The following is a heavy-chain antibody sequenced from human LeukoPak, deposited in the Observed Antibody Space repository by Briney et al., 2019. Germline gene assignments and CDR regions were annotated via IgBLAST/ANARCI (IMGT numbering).Heavy chain of an antibody. CDR3: AREGVGGSYYARLYYFDY. V-gene: IGHV4-38-2*02. CDR1: GYSISSGYY. Sequence: MPSETLSLTCTVSGYSISSGYYWGWIRQPPGKGLEWIGSIYHSGSTYYNPSLKSRVTISVDTSKNQFSLKLSSVTAADTAVYYCAREGVGGSYYARLYYFDYWGQGTLVTVSS. D-gene: IGHD1-26*01. CDR2: IYHSGST. J-gene: IGHJ4*02.